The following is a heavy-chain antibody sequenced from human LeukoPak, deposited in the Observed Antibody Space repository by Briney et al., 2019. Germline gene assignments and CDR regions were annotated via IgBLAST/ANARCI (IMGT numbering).Heavy chain of an antibody. Sequence: GGSLRLSCAASGFTFSSYAMSWVRQAPVKGLEWVSAISGSGGSTYYADSVKGRFTISRDNSKNTLYLQMNSLRAEDTAVYYCAKAGSGSYLLNPLDYWGQGTLVTVSS. CDR2: ISGSGGST. V-gene: IGHV3-23*01. D-gene: IGHD3-10*01. CDR1: GFTFSSYA. CDR3: AKAGSGSYLLNPLDY. J-gene: IGHJ4*02.